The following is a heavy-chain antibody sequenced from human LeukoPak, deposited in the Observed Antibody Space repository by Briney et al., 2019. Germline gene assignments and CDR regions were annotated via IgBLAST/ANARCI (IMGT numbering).Heavy chain of an antibody. D-gene: IGHD2-15*01. CDR3: ARVGCSGGSCPFDY. CDR1: GGSLSSYY. CDR2: IYYRGNT. Sequence: PSETLSLTCIVSGGSLSSYYWSWIRQPPGKGLEWIGYIYYRGNTDYNPSLKSRVTISVDTSKNQFSPKLRSVTAADTAVYYCARVGCSGGSCPFDYWGQGTLVTVSS. J-gene: IGHJ4*02. V-gene: IGHV4-59*01.